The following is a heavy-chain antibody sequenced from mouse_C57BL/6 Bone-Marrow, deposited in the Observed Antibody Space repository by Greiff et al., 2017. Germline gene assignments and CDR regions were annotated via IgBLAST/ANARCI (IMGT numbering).Heavy chain of an antibody. CDR1: GYTFTSYW. CDR2: IYPSDSET. V-gene: IGHV1-61*01. Sequence: QVQLQQSGAELVRPGSSVKLSCKASGYTFTSYWMDWVKQRPGQGLEWIGNIYPSDSETHYNQKFKDKATLTVDNSSSTAYMQLSSLTSEDSAVYYCASCGSSGVYFDGWGTGTTVTVSS. J-gene: IGHJ1*03. D-gene: IGHD1-1*01. CDR3: ASCGSSGVYFDG.